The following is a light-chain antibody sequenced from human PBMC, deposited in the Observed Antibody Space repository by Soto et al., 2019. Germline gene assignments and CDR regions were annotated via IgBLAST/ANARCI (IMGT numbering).Light chain of an antibody. V-gene: IGKV1-12*01. CDR1: QGISSW. CDR2: AAS. J-gene: IGKJ4*01. CDR3: PRPTSFPRT. Sequence: DIQMTQSPSSVSASVGDRVTITCRASQGISSWLAWYQQKPGKAPKLLIYAASSLQSGVRSRFSGSVSGTDLTLSISSLPPEDFATYYCPRPTSFPRTFGGWTTVEIK.